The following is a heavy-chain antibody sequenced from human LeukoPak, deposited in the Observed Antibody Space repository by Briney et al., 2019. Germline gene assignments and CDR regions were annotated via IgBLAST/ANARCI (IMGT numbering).Heavy chain of an antibody. CDR1: GFTFSSSA. J-gene: IGHJ4*02. Sequence: GRSLRLSCAASGFTFSSSAMHWVRQAPGKGLEWVAVISYDGNNKYYADSVKGRFTISRDNSKNTLFLQMNSLRAEDTAVFYCARETPRRGETRDGYRWGQGTVVTVSS. V-gene: IGHV3-30-3*01. CDR3: ARETPRRGETRDGYR. CDR2: ISYDGNNK. D-gene: IGHD5-24*01.